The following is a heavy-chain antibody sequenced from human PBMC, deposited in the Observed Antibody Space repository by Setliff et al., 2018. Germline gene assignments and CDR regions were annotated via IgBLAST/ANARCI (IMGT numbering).Heavy chain of an antibody. CDR1: GFTFDDYA. Sequence: PGGSLRLSCAASGFTFDDYAMHWVRQAPGKGLEWVSGISWDSGSIGYEDSVKGRFTISRDNAKNSLYLQMNSLRAEDTALYYCAKGSSGSYLGRMFDYWGQGTLVTVSS. CDR3: AKGSSGSYLGRMFDY. J-gene: IGHJ4*02. CDR2: ISWDSGSI. D-gene: IGHD1-26*01. V-gene: IGHV3-9*01.